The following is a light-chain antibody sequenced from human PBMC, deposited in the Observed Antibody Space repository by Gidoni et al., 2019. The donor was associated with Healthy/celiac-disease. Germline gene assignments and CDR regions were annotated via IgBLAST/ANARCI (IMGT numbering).Light chain of an antibody. V-gene: IGKV1-33*01. CDR1: QDISNY. Sequence: DIQMTQSPSSLSAYVGDRVTITCQASQDISNYLNWYQQKPGKAPKLLIYDASNLETGVPSRFSGSGSGTDFTFTISSLQPEDIATYYCQQYDNLRGGFTFGPGTKVDIK. CDR3: QQYDNLRGGFT. CDR2: DAS. J-gene: IGKJ3*01.